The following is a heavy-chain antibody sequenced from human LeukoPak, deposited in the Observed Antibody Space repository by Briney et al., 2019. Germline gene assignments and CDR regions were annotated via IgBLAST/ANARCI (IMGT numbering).Heavy chain of an antibody. Sequence: GGSLRLSCAASGFTFSNAWMSWVRQAPGKGLEWVANIKQDGSEKYYVDSVKGRFTISRDNAKNSLYLQMNTLRAEDTDVYYCASLDYWGQGTLVTVSS. CDR1: GFTFSNAW. J-gene: IGHJ4*02. CDR2: IKQDGSEK. CDR3: ASLDY. V-gene: IGHV3-7*01.